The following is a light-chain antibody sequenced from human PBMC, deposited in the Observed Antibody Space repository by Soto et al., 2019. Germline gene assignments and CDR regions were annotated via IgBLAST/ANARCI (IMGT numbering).Light chain of an antibody. CDR2: EVS. Sequence: HSALAQPPSASGSPGQSVAISCTGTSSDVGVYNSVSWYQQHPGKAPKLMIYEVSKRPSGVPDRFSGSKSGNTASLTVSGLQAEDEADYYCSSYAASSDYVFGTGTKVTV. CDR3: SSYAASSDYV. V-gene: IGLV2-8*01. J-gene: IGLJ1*01. CDR1: SSDVGVYNS.